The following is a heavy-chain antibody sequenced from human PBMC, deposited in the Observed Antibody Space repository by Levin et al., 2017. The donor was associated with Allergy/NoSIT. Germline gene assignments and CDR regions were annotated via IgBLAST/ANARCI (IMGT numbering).Heavy chain of an antibody. V-gene: IGHV4-59*01. Sequence: ESLKISCTVSGGSISSYYWSWIRQPPGKGLEWIGYIYYSGSTNYNPSLKSRVTISVDTSKNQFSLKLSSVTAADTAVYYCARDPQRSSWSYGMDVWGQGTTVTVSS. CDR3: ARDPQRSSWSYGMDV. D-gene: IGHD6-13*01. J-gene: IGHJ6*02. CDR2: IYYSGST. CDR1: GGSISSYY.